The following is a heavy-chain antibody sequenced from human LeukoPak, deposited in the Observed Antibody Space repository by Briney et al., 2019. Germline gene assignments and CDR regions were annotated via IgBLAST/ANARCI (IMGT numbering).Heavy chain of an antibody. CDR1: GYTFTNYY. CDR3: ASKVPAVHLNTYYYYYYMDV. J-gene: IGHJ6*03. CDR2: IIPIFGTA. Sequence: ASVKVSCKASGYTFTNYYIHWVRQAPGQGLEWMGGIIPIFGTANYAQKFQGRVTITADKSTSTAYMELSSLRSEDTAVYYCASKVPAVHLNTYYYYYYMDVWGKGTTVTVSS. V-gene: IGHV1-69*06. D-gene: IGHD2-2*01.